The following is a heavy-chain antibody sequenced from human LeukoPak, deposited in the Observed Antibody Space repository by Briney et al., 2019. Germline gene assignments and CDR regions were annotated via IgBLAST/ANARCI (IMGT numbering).Heavy chain of an antibody. D-gene: IGHD2-8*01. CDR2: IYAGNSET. V-gene: IGHV5-51*01. CDR1: RDTFIIYW. CDR3: ARHVEATPNTYFDY. Sequence: GESLKISCKGSRDTFIIYWIGWVRQMPGKGLEWMGIIYAGNSETKYSPSFQGQVTISADMSISTAYLQWSSLKASDTAMYYCARHVEATPNTYFDYWGQGTLVTVSS. J-gene: IGHJ4*02.